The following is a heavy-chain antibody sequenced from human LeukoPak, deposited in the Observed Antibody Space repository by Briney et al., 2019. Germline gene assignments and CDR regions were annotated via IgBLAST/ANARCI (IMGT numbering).Heavy chain of an antibody. CDR3: ARAGRACSGGSCYEYFDY. CDR2: IYYSGST. CDR1: GGSISSYY. D-gene: IGHD2-15*01. V-gene: IGHV4-59*01. J-gene: IGHJ4*02. Sequence: SETLSLTCTVSGGSISSYYWSWIRQPPGKGLEWIGYIYYSGSTNYNPSLKSRVTISVDTSKNQFSLKLSSVTAADTAVYYCARAGRACSGGSCYEYFDYCCQGTLVTVSS.